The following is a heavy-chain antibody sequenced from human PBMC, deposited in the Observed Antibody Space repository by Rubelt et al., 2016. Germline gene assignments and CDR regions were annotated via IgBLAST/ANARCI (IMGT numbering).Heavy chain of an antibody. Sequence: GPGLVKPSETLSLTCTVSGCSISSYYWSWIRQPPGKGLEWIGYIYYSGSTNYNPSLKSRVTIPVDTSKNQFSLKLSSVTAADTAVYYCARRGSRGAYPTWGQGTLVTVSS. CDR3: ARRGSRGAYPT. CDR2: IYYSGST. CDR1: GCSISSYY. D-gene: IGHD3-10*01. V-gene: IGHV4-59*08. J-gene: IGHJ5*02.